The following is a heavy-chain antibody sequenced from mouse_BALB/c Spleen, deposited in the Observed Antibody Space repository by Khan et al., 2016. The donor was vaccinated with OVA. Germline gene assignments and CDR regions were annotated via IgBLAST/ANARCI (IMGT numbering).Heavy chain of an antibody. CDR3: ARGNYYAYALVF. Sequence: EVQLVESGPGLVIPSQSLSLTCTVSGYSITSNYAWNWIRQFPGNKLEWMGYISYSDSTSYNPSLKSRISITRDTSKNQFFLQLHSEPPESTATYFRARGNYYAYALVFSGHPSSVTISS. J-gene: IGHJ4*01. CDR2: ISYSDST. V-gene: IGHV3-2*02. CDR1: GYSITSNYA. D-gene: IGHD1-1*01.